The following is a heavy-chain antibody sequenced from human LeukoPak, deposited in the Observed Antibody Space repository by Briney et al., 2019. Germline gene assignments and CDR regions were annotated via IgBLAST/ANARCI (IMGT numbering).Heavy chain of an antibody. Sequence: SETLSLTCAVYGGSFSGYYWSWIRQPPGKGLEWIGEINHSGSTNYNPSLKSRVTISVDTSKNQFSLELSSVTAADTAVYYCARGSNYYDSRGFDYWGQGTLVTVSS. CDR3: ARGSNYYDSRGFDY. CDR2: INHSGST. D-gene: IGHD3-22*01. CDR1: GGSFSGYY. V-gene: IGHV4-34*01. J-gene: IGHJ4*02.